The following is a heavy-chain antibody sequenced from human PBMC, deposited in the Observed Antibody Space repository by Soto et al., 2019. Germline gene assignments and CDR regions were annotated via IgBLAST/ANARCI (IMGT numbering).Heavy chain of an antibody. CDR1: GFSFGTFV. CDR2: ITDSGYTA. D-gene: IGHD6-19*01. J-gene: IGHJ4*02. V-gene: IGHV3-23*01. CDR3: AKNGQWLATPPEA. Sequence: EMQLLESGGASVQPGGSLRLSCAASGFSFGTFVMTWFRQAPGGGLEWVASITDSGYTASYAETVEGRFTVSRDNSKNKLHLQMHDLRAEDTATYYCAKNGQWLATPPEAWGQGTLVTVSS.